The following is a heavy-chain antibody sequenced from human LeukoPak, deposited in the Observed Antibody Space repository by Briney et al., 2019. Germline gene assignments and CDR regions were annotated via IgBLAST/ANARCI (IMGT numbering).Heavy chain of an antibody. Sequence: SETLSLTCTVSGGSISSYYWSWIRQPPGKGLEWMGFIYYSGSSYYNPSLKSRVTMSVDTSKNQFSLKLTSVTAADTAFYYCAGADRHDYGEDYWGQGTLVTVSS. CDR3: AGADRHDYGEDY. CDR1: GGSISSYY. J-gene: IGHJ4*02. D-gene: IGHD4-17*01. V-gene: IGHV4-59*04. CDR2: IYYSGSS.